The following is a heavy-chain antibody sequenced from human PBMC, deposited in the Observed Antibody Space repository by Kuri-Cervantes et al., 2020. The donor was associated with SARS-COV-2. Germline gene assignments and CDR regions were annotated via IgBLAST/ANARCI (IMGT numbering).Heavy chain of an antibody. CDR3: ARDQGSGWLLGDY. D-gene: IGHD6-19*01. V-gene: IGHV3-21*01. Sequence: GESLKISCAASGFTFDDYGMSWVRQAPGKGLEWVSSISSSSSYIYYADSVKGRFTISRDNAKNSLYLQMNSLRAEDTAVYYCARDQGSGWLLGDYWGQGTLVTVSS. J-gene: IGHJ4*02. CDR1: GFTFDDYG. CDR2: ISSSSSYI.